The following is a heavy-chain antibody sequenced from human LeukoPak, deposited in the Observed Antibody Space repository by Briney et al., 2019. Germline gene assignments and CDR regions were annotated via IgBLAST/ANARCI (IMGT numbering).Heavy chain of an antibody. J-gene: IGHJ4*02. V-gene: IGHV3-7*03. Sequence: GGSLRLSCAASGFTFTNYWMTWVRQAPGKGLEWVANIKQDGSVKYYVDSVKGRFTISRDNAKNSLYLQMNSLRAEDTAVYNCARIGYSSSSLDFWGWGTLVTVPS. CDR1: GFTFTNYW. CDR3: ARIGYSSSSLDF. D-gene: IGHD6-6*01. CDR2: IKQDGSVK.